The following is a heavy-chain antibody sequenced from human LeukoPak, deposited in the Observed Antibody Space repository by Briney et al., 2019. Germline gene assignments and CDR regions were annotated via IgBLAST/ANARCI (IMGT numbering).Heavy chain of an antibody. D-gene: IGHD3-22*01. CDR1: GYTFTSYG. CDR2: ISAYNGNT. J-gene: IGHJ4*02. Sequence: SVKVSCKAPGYTFTSYGISWVRQAPGQGLEWMGWISAYNGNTNYAQKLQGRVTMTTDTSTSTAYMELRSLRSDDTAVYYCARDTYYYDSSGYPLSLPGYWGQGTLVTVSS. CDR3: ARDTYYYDSSGYPLSLPGY. V-gene: IGHV1-18*01.